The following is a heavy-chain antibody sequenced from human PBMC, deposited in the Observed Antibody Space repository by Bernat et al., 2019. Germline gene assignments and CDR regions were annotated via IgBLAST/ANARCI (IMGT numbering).Heavy chain of an antibody. D-gene: IGHD3-16*01. CDR1: GYSFTSYW. J-gene: IGHJ4*02. CDR3: ARSEAGLKSHFDY. V-gene: IGHV5-51*01. CDR2: IYPGDSDT. Sequence: EVQLVQSGAEVKKPGESLKISCKGSGYSFTSYWIGWVRQMPGKGLEWMGSIYPGDSDTSYSPSFQGQVTISADKSISTAYLQWKSRKASNTGMDYCARSEAGLKSHFDYWGQGTLVTVSS.